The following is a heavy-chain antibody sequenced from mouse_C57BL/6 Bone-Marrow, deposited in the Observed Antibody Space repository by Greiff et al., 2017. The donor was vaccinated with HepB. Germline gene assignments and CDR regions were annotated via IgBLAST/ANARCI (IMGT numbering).Heavy chain of an antibody. CDR2: IHPNSGST. CDR1: GYTFTSYW. J-gene: IGHJ2*01. CDR3: ARWPPLYYFDY. V-gene: IGHV1-64*01. Sequence: QVQLQQPGAELVKPGASVKLSCKASGYTFTSYWMHWVKQRPGQGLEWIGMIHPNSGSTNYNEKFKGKATFTADTSSNTAYMQLSSLTTEDSAIYYCARWPPLYYFDYWGQGTTLTVSS.